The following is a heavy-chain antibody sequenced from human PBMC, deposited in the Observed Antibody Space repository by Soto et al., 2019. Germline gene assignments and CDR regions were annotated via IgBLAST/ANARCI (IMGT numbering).Heavy chain of an antibody. CDR3: ASLGGWVTGGGSRLPTYYYYGMDV. CDR2: IDPSDSYT. CDR1: GYSFTSYW. D-gene: IGHD2-15*01. V-gene: IGHV5-10-1*01. Sequence: PGESLKISCKGSGYSFTSYWISWVRQMPGKGLEWMGRIDPSDSYTNYSPSFQGHVTISADKSISTAYLQWSSLKASDTAMYYCASLGGWVTGGGSRLPTYYYYGMDVWGQGTTVTVSS. J-gene: IGHJ6*02.